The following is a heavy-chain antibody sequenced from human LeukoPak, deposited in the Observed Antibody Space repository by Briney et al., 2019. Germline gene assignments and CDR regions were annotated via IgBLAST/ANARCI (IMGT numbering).Heavy chain of an antibody. J-gene: IGHJ6*02. Sequence: SVKVSCKASGGTFSSYAISWVRQAPGQGLEWMGRIIPILGIANYAQKFQGRVTITADKSTSTAYMELSSLRSEDTAVYYCARAPLWFGSSLYYYGMDVWGQGTTVTVSS. CDR1: GGTFSSYA. D-gene: IGHD3-10*01. CDR3: ARAPLWFGSSLYYYGMDV. CDR2: IIPILGIA. V-gene: IGHV1-69*04.